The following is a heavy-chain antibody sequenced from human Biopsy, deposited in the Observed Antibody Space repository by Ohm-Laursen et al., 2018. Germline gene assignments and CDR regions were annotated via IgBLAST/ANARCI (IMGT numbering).Heavy chain of an antibody. D-gene: IGHD3-22*01. Sequence: TLSLTCSVSGGSLNNHYWSWIRQSPGKGLEWLAYIYSSGRTNYNPSLKSRIIVSVDTSKNQLSPRGTSVTATDTAMYYCARHDRSGYWGLDYWGQGALVTVSA. CDR3: ARHDRSGYWGLDY. V-gene: IGHV4-4*08. J-gene: IGHJ4*02. CDR2: IYSSGRT. CDR1: GGSLNNHY.